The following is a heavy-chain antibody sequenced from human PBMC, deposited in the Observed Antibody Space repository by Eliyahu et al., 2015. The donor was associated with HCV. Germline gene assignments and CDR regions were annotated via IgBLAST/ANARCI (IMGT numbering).Heavy chain of an antibody. V-gene: IGHV4-31*03. CDR3: ALDTSGYSRFEY. CDR1: GGSIHSGGYY. Sequence: QVQLQESGPGLVKPSQTLSLXXTXSGGSIHSGGYYWSWXRQHPGKGLEWIGYIYYTGATYYNPSLKSRVAMSIDTSKNQFSLELSSVTAADTAIYYCALDTSGYSRFEYWGQGTLVTVSS. D-gene: IGHD3-22*01. CDR2: IYYTGAT. J-gene: IGHJ4*02.